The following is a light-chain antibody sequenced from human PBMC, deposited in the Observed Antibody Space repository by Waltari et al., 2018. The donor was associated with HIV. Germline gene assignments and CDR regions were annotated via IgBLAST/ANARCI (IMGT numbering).Light chain of an antibody. CDR1: SSNIGSNY. V-gene: IGLV1-47*01. CDR2: RNN. CDR3: AAWDDSLSALV. Sequence: QSVLTQPPSASGTPGQRVTIPCSGSSSNIGSNYVYWYQQLPGTAPKLLIYRNNQRPSGVPDRFSGSKSCTSASLAISGLRSEDEADYYCAAWDDSLSALVFGGGTKLTVL. J-gene: IGLJ2*01.